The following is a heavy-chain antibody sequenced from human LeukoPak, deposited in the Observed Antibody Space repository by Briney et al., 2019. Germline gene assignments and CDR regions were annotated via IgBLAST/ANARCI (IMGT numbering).Heavy chain of an antibody. Sequence: ASVTVSFKASGYSFTFYYIHWVRQAPGQGLEWMGWINPDSGDTDYAQKLHGRVTMTRDTAIGTAYMDLSRLTSDDTALYYCARDIRGVITWFDRWGQGTLVTVSS. D-gene: IGHD3-10*01. CDR3: ARDIRGVITWFDR. CDR2: INPDSGDT. V-gene: IGHV1-2*02. CDR1: GYSFTFYY. J-gene: IGHJ5*02.